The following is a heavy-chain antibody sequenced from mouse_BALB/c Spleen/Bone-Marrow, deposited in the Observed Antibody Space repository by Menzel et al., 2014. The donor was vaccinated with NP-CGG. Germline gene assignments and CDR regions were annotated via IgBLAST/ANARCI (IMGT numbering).Heavy chain of an antibody. V-gene: IGHV3-2*02. D-gene: IGHD3-1*01. CDR2: ISSSGIT. CDR1: GYSITSAFA. J-gene: IGHJ2*01. CDR3: ARSGNFFDY. Sequence: EVHLVESGPGLVRPSQSLSLTCTVTGYSITSAFAWNWIRLFPGINLEWMGYISSSGITSYNPSLKSRISITRDASKNQFFLQLNSVTTEDTATYYCARSGNFFDYWGQGTTLTVSS.